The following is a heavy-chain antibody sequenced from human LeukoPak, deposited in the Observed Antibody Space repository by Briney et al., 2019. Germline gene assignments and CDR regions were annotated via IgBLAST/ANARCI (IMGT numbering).Heavy chain of an antibody. CDR3: ARRSYGDVQRGFYYFDY. CDR1: GASISSSSYY. Sequence: NTSETLSLTCTVSGASISSSSYYWGWVRQPPGKGLEWIGSIYYSGSTYYNPSLKSRVTISVDTSKNQFSLKLSSVTAADTAVYYCARRSYGDVQRGFYYFDYWGQGTLVTVSS. D-gene: IGHD4-17*01. V-gene: IGHV4-39*01. J-gene: IGHJ4*02. CDR2: IYYSGST.